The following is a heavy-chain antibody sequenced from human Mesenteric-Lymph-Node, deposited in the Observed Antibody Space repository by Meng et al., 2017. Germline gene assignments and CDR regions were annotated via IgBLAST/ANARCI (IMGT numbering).Heavy chain of an antibody. CDR3: AKEFPSGAWFDP. CDR1: GFTFSSYA. D-gene: IGHD1-26*01. J-gene: IGHJ5*02. Sequence: GESLKISCAASGFTFSSYAMSWVRQAPGKGLEWVSVIYSGGSTYYADSVKGRFTISRDNSKNTLYLQMNSLRAEDTAVYYCAKEFPSGAWFDPWGQGTLVTVSS. V-gene: IGHV3-23*03. CDR2: IYSGGST.